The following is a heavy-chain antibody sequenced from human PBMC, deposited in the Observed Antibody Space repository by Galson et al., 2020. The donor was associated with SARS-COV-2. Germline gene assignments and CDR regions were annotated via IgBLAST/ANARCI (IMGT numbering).Heavy chain of an antibody. Sequence: GGSLRLSCAASGFTFRSYGIHWVRQAPGKGLEWVAFIRYDGSNKYYADSVKGRFTISRDNSKNTLYLQMNSLRAEDPAVYYCAKEAQWEVLGWWYDMDVWGKGTTVTISS. CDR2: IRYDGSNK. V-gene: IGHV3-30*02. CDR3: AKEAQWEVLGWWYDMDV. CDR1: GFTFRSYG. D-gene: IGHD1-26*01. J-gene: IGHJ6*03.